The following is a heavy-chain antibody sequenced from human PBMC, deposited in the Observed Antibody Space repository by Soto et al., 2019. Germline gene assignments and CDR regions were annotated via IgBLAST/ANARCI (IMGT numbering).Heavy chain of an antibody. V-gene: IGHV1-46*01. CDR3: ARDLAAGDH. J-gene: IGHJ4*02. Sequence: QVQLVQSGAEVKKPGASVKVSCRTSGYTFTHYYIHLVLQAPGQGLEWLGIINPASGSTNYAQDFQGRVTLTMDTSTTTVYMELSGLRAEDTAIFYCARDLAAGDHWGQGTLVTVSS. CDR2: INPASGST. D-gene: IGHD6-13*01. CDR1: GYTFTHYY.